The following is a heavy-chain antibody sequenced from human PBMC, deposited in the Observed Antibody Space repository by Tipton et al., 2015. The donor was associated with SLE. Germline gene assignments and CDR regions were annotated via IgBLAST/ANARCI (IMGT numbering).Heavy chain of an antibody. J-gene: IGHJ4*02. V-gene: IGHV4-31*03. CDR1: GGSISSGGYY. Sequence: TLSLTCTVSGGSISSGGYYWSWFRQHQGKGLEWIGYIYYSGSTYYNPSLKSRVTISIDTSKNQSSLKLGSVTAADTAVYYCARALQNYFDYWGQGTLVTVSS. CDR3: ARALQNYFDY. CDR2: IYYSGST.